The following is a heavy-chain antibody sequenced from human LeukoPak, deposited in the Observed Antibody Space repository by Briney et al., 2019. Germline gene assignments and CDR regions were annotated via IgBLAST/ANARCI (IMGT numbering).Heavy chain of an antibody. V-gene: IGHV3-7*01. D-gene: IGHD5-24*01. CDR1: GFTFSSYW. J-gene: IGHJ4*02. Sequence: GGSLRLSCAVSGFTFSSYWMSWVRQAPGNGPEWVANIKEDESEKNYVDSVKGRFTISRDSAKNSLYLQMNSLRAEDTAVYYCARADMATTYYFDYWGQGTPVTVSS. CDR3: ARADMATTYYFDY. CDR2: IKEDESEK.